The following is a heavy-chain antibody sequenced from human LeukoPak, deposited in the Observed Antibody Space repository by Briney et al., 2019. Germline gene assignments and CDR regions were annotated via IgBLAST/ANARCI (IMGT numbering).Heavy chain of an antibody. V-gene: IGHV4-34*01. CDR2: IYYTGST. J-gene: IGHJ4*02. CDR1: GESFSGYY. D-gene: IGHD1-26*01. Sequence: PSETLSLTCVVYGESFSGYYLGWIRQPPGKGLEWIGNIYYTGSTYYNASLQSRVTISIDTSKNQFSLRLNSVTAADTAMYYCVKSGGYGLIDYWGQGTLVTVSS. CDR3: VKSGGYGLIDY.